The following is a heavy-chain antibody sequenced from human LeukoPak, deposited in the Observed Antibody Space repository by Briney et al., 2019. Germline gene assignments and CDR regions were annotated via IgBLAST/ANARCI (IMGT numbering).Heavy chain of an antibody. V-gene: IGHV4-61*02. Sequence: KTSQTLSLTCTVSGGSNSSGSYYWSWIRQPAGKGLEWIGRIYTSGSTNYNPSLKSRVTISVDTSKNQFSLKLSSVTAADTAVYYCAEGSVRLQEVATLPGTSDPSNWFDPWGQGTLVTVSS. CDR1: GGSNSSGSYY. D-gene: IGHD5-24*01. CDR2: IYTSGST. J-gene: IGHJ5*02. CDR3: AEGSVRLQEVATLPGTSDPSNWFDP.